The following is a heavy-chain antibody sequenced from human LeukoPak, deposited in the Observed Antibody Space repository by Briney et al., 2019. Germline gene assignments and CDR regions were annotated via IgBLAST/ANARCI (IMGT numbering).Heavy chain of an antibody. D-gene: IGHD5-12*01. V-gene: IGHV3-48*01. J-gene: IGHJ4*02. CDR3: ARHRGSYFDF. CDR1: VFTFSSYS. CDR2: ISSGSSTI. Sequence: GGSLRLSCAASVFTFSSYSINWVRQAPGKGLEWLSYISSGSSTIYYADSVKGRFTISRDNAKNSLYLQMNSLRAEDTAVYYCARHRGSYFDFWGQGTLVTVSS.